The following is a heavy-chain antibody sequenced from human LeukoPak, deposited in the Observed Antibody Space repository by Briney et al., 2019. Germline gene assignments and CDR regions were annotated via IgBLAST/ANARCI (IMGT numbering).Heavy chain of an antibody. CDR3: ARSVVVVPAARRYYYYGMDV. CDR1: GGSFSGYY. Sequence: SETLSLTCAVYGGSFSGYYWSWIRQPPGEGLEWIGEINHSGSTNYNPSLKSRVTISVDTSKNQFSLKLSSVTAADTAVYYCARSVVVVPAARRYYYYGMDVWGQGTTVTVSS. D-gene: IGHD2-2*01. CDR2: INHSGST. J-gene: IGHJ6*02. V-gene: IGHV4-34*01.